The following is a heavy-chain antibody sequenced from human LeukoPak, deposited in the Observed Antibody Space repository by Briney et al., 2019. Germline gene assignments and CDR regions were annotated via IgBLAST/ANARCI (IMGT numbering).Heavy chain of an antibody. CDR2: YSHVVCA. V-gene: IGHV4-38-2*01. CDR1: GFGLNNDYY. Sequence: PSETLSLTCDVSGFGLNNDYYWAWIRQTPGKGLQSTERLQWIGNYSHVVCAYYRPSLNSRVTMSVDTSKNQFSLRLRSVTAADTAVYYCARAGRRTTTSCLFDYWGQGILVTVSS. J-gene: IGHJ4*02. CDR3: ARAGRRTTTSCLFDY. D-gene: IGHD2-2*01.